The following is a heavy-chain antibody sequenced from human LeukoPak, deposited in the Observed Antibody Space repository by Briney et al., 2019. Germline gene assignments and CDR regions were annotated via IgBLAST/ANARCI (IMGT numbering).Heavy chain of an antibody. D-gene: IGHD3-3*01. V-gene: IGHV3-7*01. Sequence: QPGGSLRLSCAASGFTVSSNSMTWVRQAPGKGLEWVANIKQDGSEKYYVDSVKGRFTISRDNAKNSLYLQMNSLRAEDTAVYYCARFIRFLEWLPLDYWGQGTLVTVSS. CDR1: GFTVSSNS. CDR2: IKQDGSEK. CDR3: ARFIRFLEWLPLDY. J-gene: IGHJ4*02.